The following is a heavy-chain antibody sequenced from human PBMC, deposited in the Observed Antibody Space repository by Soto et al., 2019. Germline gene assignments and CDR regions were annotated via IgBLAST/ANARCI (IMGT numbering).Heavy chain of an antibody. V-gene: IGHV4-34*01. CDR1: GGSLSGYH. D-gene: IGHD5-12*01. CDR3: ARHRYSGYDFVY. J-gene: IGHJ4*02. CDR2: TSHSGST. Sequence: SETLSLTCAVYGGSLSGYHWSWIRPPPGKGLEWIGETSHSGSTSYNPSLKSRVTISVDTSKSQFSLKVSSVTAADTAVYYCARHRYSGYDFVYWGQGTLVTVSS.